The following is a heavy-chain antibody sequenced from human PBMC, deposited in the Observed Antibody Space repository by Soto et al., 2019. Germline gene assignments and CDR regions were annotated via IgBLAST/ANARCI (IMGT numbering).Heavy chain of an antibody. CDR3: ARYPSNYYYGMDV. Sequence: SDTLSLTGAFSSGSISRGGNSGSLILSSPGKGLEWIGYIYYSGITNYNPSLKCRVTLSVDTSKNQFSLKLSSVTAADTAVYYCARYPSNYYYGMDVWGQGTTVT. V-gene: IGHV4-61*08. CDR2: IYYSGIT. D-gene: IGHD6-6*01. J-gene: IGHJ6*02. CDR1: SGSISRGGNS.